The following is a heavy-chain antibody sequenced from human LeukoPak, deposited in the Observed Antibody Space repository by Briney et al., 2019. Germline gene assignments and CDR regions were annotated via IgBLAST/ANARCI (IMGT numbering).Heavy chain of an antibody. D-gene: IGHD2-2*01. Sequence: ASVKVSCKASGYTFTSYDINWVRQATGQGLEWMGWMNPNSGNTGYAQKFQGRVTMTRNTSISTAYMELSSLRSEDTAVYYCARASVVVPAARYYYYGMDVWGQGTTVTVSS. J-gene: IGHJ6*02. CDR2: MNPNSGNT. CDR3: ARASVVVPAARYYYYGMDV. CDR1: GYTFTSYD. V-gene: IGHV1-8*01.